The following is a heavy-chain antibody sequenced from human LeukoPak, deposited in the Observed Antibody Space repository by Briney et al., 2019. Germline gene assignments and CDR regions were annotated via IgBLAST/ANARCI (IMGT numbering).Heavy chain of an antibody. J-gene: IGHJ4*02. Sequence: GGSLRLSCTASGFTFGDYAMSWVRQAPGKGLEWVGFIRSKAYGGTTEYAASVKGRFTISRDDSKSIAYLQMNSLKTEDTAVYYCTRDRRRDGYNYFRYWGQGTLVTVSS. CDR3: TRDRRRDGYNYFRY. CDR1: GFTFGDYA. V-gene: IGHV3-49*04. D-gene: IGHD5-24*01. CDR2: IRSKAYGGTT.